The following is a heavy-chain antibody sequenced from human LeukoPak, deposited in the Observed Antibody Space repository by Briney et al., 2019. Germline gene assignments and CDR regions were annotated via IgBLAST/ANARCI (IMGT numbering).Heavy chain of an antibody. D-gene: IGHD3-22*01. V-gene: IGHV3-21*01. CDR2: ISSSSSYI. CDR3: ARDTYYYDSSGYGFDY. Sequence: EPGGSLRLSCAASGFTFSSYSMSWVRQAPGKGLEWVSSISSSSSYIYYADSVKGRFTISRDNAKNSLYLQMNSLRAEDTAVYYCARDTYYYDSSGYGFDYWGQGTLVTVSS. CDR1: GFTFSSYS. J-gene: IGHJ4*02.